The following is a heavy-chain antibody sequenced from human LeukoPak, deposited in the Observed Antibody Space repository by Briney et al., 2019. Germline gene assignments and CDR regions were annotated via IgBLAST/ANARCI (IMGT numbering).Heavy chain of an antibody. J-gene: IGHJ4*02. V-gene: IGHV4-59*01. D-gene: IGHD3-10*01. CDR2: VFYTGST. CDR3: ARDLGPSRGFDY. Sequence: PSETLSLTCTVSGASLSPYYWSWIRQPPGKGLEWIGYVFYTGSTTYNPSLKSRLTISVDTSKSQFSLKLNSVTAADTAVYYCARDLGPSRGFDYWGRGTLVTVSS. CDR1: GASLSPYY.